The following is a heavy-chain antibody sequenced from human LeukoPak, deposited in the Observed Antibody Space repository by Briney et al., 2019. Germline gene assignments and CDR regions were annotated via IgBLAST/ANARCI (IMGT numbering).Heavy chain of an antibody. Sequence: GGSLRLSCAASGFTFSGYWMTWVRQAPGKGLEWVANIKLDGSEKYYVDSVKGRFTISRDNAKNSLYLQMNSLRAEGTAVYYCARVSVVSYYFDYWGQGTLVTVSS. J-gene: IGHJ4*02. CDR1: GFTFSGYW. CDR2: IKLDGSEK. V-gene: IGHV3-7*01. CDR3: ARVSVVSYYFDY. D-gene: IGHD2-8*02.